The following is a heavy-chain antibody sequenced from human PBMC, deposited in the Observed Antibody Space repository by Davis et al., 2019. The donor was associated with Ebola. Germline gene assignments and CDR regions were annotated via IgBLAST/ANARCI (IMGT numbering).Heavy chain of an antibody. CDR3: ARGDFWSGPLPL. J-gene: IGHJ4*02. Sequence: GESLKISCAASGFTVSTNYMNWVRQAPGKGLEWVSYISSSGSTIYYADSVKGRFTISRDNSKNTLYLQMNSLRAEDTAVYYCARGDFWSGPLPLWGQGTLVTVSS. D-gene: IGHD3-3*01. CDR2: ISSSGSTI. V-gene: IGHV3-48*01. CDR1: GFTVSTNY.